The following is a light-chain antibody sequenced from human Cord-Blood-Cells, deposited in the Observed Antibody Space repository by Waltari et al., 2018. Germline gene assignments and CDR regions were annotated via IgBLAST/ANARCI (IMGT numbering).Light chain of an antibody. CDR3: QQYYSTPPLT. CDR2: WAS. V-gene: IGKV4-1*01. Sequence: DIVMTQSPDSLAASLGERATINCKSTQRVLYSSNNKNYLAWYQPKPGQPPKLLIYWASTRESGVPDRFSGSGSGTDFTLTISSLQAEDVAVYYCQQYYSTPPLTFGGGTKVEIK. J-gene: IGKJ4*01. CDR1: QRVLYSSNNKNY.